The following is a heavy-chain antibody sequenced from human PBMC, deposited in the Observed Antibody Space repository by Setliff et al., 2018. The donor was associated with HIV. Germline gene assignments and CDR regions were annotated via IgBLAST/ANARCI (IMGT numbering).Heavy chain of an antibody. D-gene: IGHD3-9*01. Sequence: GGSLRLSCAASGFTFSIYAMSWVRQAPGKGLEWVSGINSDGRSTTYADSVKGRFTISRDNARNTVFLQMNSLRAEDSAVYYCARGDQTGYYTTYYYYMDVWGLGTTVTVSS. V-gene: IGHV3-74*01. J-gene: IGHJ6*03. CDR2: INSDGRST. CDR3: ARGDQTGYYTTYYYYMDV. CDR1: GFTFSIYA.